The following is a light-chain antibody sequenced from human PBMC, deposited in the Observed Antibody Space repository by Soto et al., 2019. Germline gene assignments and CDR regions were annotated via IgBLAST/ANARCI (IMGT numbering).Light chain of an antibody. J-gene: IGKJ5*01. CDR1: QGVTTN. CDR3: QQYNNWPFS. CDR2: DVS. V-gene: IGKV3-15*01. Sequence: EIVMTQSPATLSVSPGERATLSCRAGQGVTTNFAWYQQKSGQAPRLLIYDVSNRAAGVPARFSGTGSETDFTLTISGLQSEDFAIYFCQQYNNWPFSFGQGTRLEIK.